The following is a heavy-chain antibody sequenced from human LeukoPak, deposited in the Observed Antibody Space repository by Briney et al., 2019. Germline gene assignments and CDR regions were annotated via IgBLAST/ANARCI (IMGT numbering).Heavy chain of an antibody. J-gene: IGHJ4*02. CDR2: ISYDGSNK. CDR3: ARAGFGVVTAVDY. CDR1: GFTFSSYA. Sequence: PEESLRLSCAASGFTFSSYAMHWVRQAPGKGLEWVAVISYDGSNKYYADSVKGRFTISRDNSKNTLYLQMNSLRAEGTAVYYCARAGFGVVTAVDYWGQGTLVTVSS. D-gene: IGHD3-3*01. V-gene: IGHV3-30-3*01.